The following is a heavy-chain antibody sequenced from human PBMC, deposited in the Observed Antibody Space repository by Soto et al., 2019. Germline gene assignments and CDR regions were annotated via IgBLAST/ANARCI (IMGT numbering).Heavy chain of an antibody. J-gene: IGHJ4*02. D-gene: IGHD2-15*01. CDR1: GFTFSHYF. V-gene: IGHV3-11*01. CDR3: VREKYCSGGSCYSDY. Sequence: QVQLVESGGGLAKPGGSLRLSCAASGFTFSHYFMTWIRQAPGKGLEWVSHISNSGSTTYYADSVKGRFTISRDNANDSLSLQMNSLRAEDTAVYYCVREKYCSGGSCYSDYWGQGTLVTVSS. CDR2: ISNSGSTT.